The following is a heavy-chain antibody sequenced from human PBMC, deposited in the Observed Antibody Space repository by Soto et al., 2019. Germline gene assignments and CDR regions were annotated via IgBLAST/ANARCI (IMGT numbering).Heavy chain of an antibody. Sequence: SATLSLTCTVSTGSIRSGGYSWSWIRQHPGKGLEWIGYIYYSGTTYYNPSLQSRLTMAVDTSENQFSLKLSSLTAADTAVYYCARGVYSGSGVIWLDPWGPGTLVTVSS. CDR3: ARGVYSGSGVIWLDP. J-gene: IGHJ5*02. D-gene: IGHD3-10*01. CDR1: TGSIRSGGYS. CDR2: IYYSGTT. V-gene: IGHV4-31*03.